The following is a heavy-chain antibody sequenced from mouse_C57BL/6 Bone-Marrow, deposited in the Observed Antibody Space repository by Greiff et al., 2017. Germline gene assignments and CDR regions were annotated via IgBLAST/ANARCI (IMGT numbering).Heavy chain of an antibody. CDR3: ARDLTTVVATPFAY. D-gene: IGHD1-1*01. Sequence: EVKLMESGGGLVQPGGSLKLSCAASGFTFSDYYMYWVRQTPEKRLEWVAYISNGGGSTYYPDTVKGRFTISRDNAKNTLYLQMSRLKSEDTAMYYCARDLTTVVATPFAYWGQGTLVTVSA. J-gene: IGHJ3*01. CDR1: GFTFSDYY. CDR2: ISNGGGST. V-gene: IGHV5-12*01.